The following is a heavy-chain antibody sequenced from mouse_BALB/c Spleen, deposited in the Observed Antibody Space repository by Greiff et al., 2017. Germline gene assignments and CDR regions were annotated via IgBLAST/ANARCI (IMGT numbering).Heavy chain of an antibody. CDR1: GFTFSDFY. Sequence: EVMLVESGGGLVQPGGSLRLSCATSGFTFSDFYMEWVRQPPGTRLEWIAASRNKANDYTTEYSASVKGRFIVSRDTSQSILYLQMNALRAEDTAIYYCARDAWKITTVLDYWGQGTTLTVSS. J-gene: IGHJ2*01. V-gene: IGHV7-1*02. CDR3: ARDAWKITTVLDY. CDR2: SRNKANDYTT. D-gene: IGHD1-1*01.